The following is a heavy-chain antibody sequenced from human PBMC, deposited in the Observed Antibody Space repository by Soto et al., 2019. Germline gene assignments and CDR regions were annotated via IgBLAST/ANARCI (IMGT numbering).Heavy chain of an antibody. Sequence: ASVKVSCKASGYTFTSYGISWVRQAPGQGLEWMGWISAYNGSTNYAQKLQGRVTMTTDTSTSTAYMELRSLRSDDTAVYYCARVSIFGVVFVSWFDPWGQGTLVTVSS. D-gene: IGHD3-3*01. CDR3: ARVSIFGVVFVSWFDP. J-gene: IGHJ5*02. V-gene: IGHV1-18*01. CDR2: ISAYNGST. CDR1: GYTFTSYG.